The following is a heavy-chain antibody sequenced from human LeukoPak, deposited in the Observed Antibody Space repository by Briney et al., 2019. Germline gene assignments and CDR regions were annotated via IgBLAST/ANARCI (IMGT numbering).Heavy chain of an antibody. CDR3: ARDRTRDGYDY. CDR1: GYTFTSYD. Sequence: GASVKVSCKASGYTFTSYDINWVRQATGQGLEWMGWINPNSGGTNYAQKFQGRVTMTRDTSISTAYMELSRLRSDDTAVYYCARDRTRDGYDYWGQGTLVTVSS. D-gene: IGHD5-24*01. V-gene: IGHV1-2*02. J-gene: IGHJ4*02. CDR2: INPNSGGT.